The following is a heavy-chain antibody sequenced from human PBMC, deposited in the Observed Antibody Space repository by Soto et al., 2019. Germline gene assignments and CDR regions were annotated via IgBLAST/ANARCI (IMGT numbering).Heavy chain of an antibody. CDR1: GFIFSNYV. D-gene: IGHD1-26*01. CDR2: ISHDETKT. CDR3: AKSKELGVSAPDH. V-gene: IGHV3-30*14. J-gene: IGHJ4*02. Sequence: GGSLRLSCAASGFIFSNYVIHWVRQAPDKGLQWLALISHDETKTYYADSVKDRFTISRDSSKNTLYLQMNSLRVEDTAVYYCAKSKELGVSAPDHWGQGTLVTVSS.